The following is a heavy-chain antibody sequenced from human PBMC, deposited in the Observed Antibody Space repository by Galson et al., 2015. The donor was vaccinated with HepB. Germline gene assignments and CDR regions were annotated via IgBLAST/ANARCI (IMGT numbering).Heavy chain of an antibody. CDR1: GFTFSNYA. Sequence: SLRLSCAASGFTFSNYAMTWVRQAPGKGLEWVSSISNSGGSTYYADSVKGRFTISRDNSKNTLYLQMNSLRAEDTAVYYCAKRDCTSSSCHSLGAWGQGTMVAVSS. D-gene: IGHD2-2*01. CDR3: AKRDCTSSSCHSLGA. V-gene: IGHV3-23*01. J-gene: IGHJ3*01. CDR2: ISNSGGST.